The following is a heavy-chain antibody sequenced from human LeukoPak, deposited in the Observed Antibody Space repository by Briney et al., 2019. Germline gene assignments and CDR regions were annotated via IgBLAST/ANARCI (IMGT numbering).Heavy chain of an antibody. V-gene: IGHV4-38-2*01. CDR2: IYHSGT. D-gene: IGHD3-22*01. Sequence: SETLSLTCAVSGYSISSGSYWGWIRQPPGKGLEWIGSIYHSGTYYNPSLESRVTISVDTPKNQFSLQLSSVTAADTAVYYCARGVNYYDSRGYLDWGQGTLVTVSS. CDR1: GYSISSGSY. J-gene: IGHJ4*02. CDR3: ARGVNYYDSRGYLD.